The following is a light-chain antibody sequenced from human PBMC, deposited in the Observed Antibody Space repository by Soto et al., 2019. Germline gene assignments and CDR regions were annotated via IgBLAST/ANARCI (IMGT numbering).Light chain of an antibody. CDR2: GNS. Sequence: QSVLTQPPSVSGAPGQRVTISCTGSSSNIGAGYDVHWYQQLPGTAPKLLIYGNSNRPSGVPDRFSGSKSGTSASLAITGLQAEDDADYYCQSYDSSLSEDVFGTGTKLTVL. CDR3: QSYDSSLSEDV. CDR1: SSNIGAGYD. V-gene: IGLV1-40*01. J-gene: IGLJ1*01.